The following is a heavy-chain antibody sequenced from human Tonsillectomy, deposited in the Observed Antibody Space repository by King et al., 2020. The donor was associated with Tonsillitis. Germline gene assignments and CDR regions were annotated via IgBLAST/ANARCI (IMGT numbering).Heavy chain of an antibody. Sequence: VQLVESGGGLVQPGGSLRLSCAASGFTFSNSWMTWVRQAPGKGLEWVANIKQDGSEKYYVDSVKGRFSISRDNAKNSLYLQMNSLRAEDTAVYYCARESSTVTPLQGWYFDLWGRGTLVTVSS. V-gene: IGHV3-7*03. CDR3: ARESSTVTPLQGWYFDL. CDR1: GFTFSNSW. J-gene: IGHJ2*01. CDR2: IKQDGSEK. D-gene: IGHD4-17*01.